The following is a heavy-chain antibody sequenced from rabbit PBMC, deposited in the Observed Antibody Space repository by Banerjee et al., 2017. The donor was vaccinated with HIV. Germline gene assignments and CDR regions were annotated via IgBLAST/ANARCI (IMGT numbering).Heavy chain of an antibody. CDR2: IYTSSDTT. Sequence: EESGGGLVQPEGSLTLTCTASGFSFSSSYWISWVRQAPGKGLEWIGCIYTSSDTTWYASWAKGRFTISKTSSTTVTLQMTSLTAADTATYFCARGVSRANLWGPGTLVTVS. CDR3: ARGVSRANL. J-gene: IGHJ4*01. D-gene: IGHD1-1*01. V-gene: IGHV1S45*01. CDR1: GFSFSSSYW.